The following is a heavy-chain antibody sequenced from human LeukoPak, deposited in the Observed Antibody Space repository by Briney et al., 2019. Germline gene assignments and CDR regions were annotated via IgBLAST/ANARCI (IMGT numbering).Heavy chain of an antibody. CDR3: ARRLVVVVAATRGYYFDY. CDR2: IYYSGST. D-gene: IGHD2-15*01. CDR1: GGSISSSSYY. J-gene: IGHJ4*02. V-gene: IGHV4-39*01. Sequence: ASETLSLTCTVSGGSISSSSYYWGWIRQPPGKGLEWIGSIYYSGSTYYNPSHKSRVTISVDTSKNQFSLKLSSVTAADTAVYYCARRLVVVVAATRGYYFDYWGQGTLVTVSS.